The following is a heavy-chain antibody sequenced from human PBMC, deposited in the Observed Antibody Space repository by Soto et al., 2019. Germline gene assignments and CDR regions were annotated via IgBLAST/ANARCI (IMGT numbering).Heavy chain of an antibody. V-gene: IGHV1-46*01. Sequence: QVQLVQSGAEVKKPGASVKVSCKASGYTFTSYYIHCVRQAPGQGLEWLGVINPSGGSTSYAQKFQGRVTMNRDTSTSTLYMELSSLRSEDTAVYYCARVRGGELYDGMDVWGQGTTVTVSS. CDR2: INPSGGST. CDR1: GYTFTSYY. CDR3: ARVRGGELYDGMDV. J-gene: IGHJ6*02. D-gene: IGHD3-10*01.